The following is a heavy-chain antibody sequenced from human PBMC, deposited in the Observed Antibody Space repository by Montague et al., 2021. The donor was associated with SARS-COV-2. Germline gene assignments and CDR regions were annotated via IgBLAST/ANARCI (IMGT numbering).Heavy chain of an antibody. CDR3: ARHRRAPYCCGGSCCSPPVWFDP. J-gene: IGHJ5*02. CDR1: GGSISSYY. V-gene: IGHV4-59*08. D-gene: IGHD2-15*01. CDR2: IYYRGST. Sequence: SETLSLTCTVSGGSISSYYWSWIRQPPGKGLEWIGYIYYRGSTNYNPSLQSRVTISVDTSKNQFSLQLSSVIAADTAVYYCARHRRAPYCCGGSCCSPPVWFDPWGQGTLVTVSS.